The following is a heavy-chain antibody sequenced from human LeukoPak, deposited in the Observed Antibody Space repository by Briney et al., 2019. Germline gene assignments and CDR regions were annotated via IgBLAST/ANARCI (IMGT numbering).Heavy chain of an antibody. D-gene: IGHD6-19*01. CDR1: GYTFTGYY. V-gene: IGHV1-2*02. J-gene: IGHJ6*03. CDR2: INPNSGGT. CDR3: ARSGGSGWYYYYMDV. Sequence: ASVKVSCKASGYTFTGYYMHWVRQAPGQGLEWMGWINPNSGGTNYAQKFQGRVTMTRDTSISTAYMELSRLRSDDTAVYYCARSGGSGWYYYYMDVWGQGTTVTVSS.